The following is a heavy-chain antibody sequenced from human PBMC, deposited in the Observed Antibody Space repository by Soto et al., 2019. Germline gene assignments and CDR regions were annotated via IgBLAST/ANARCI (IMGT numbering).Heavy chain of an antibody. CDR3: TTRSGYYYYYGMDV. V-gene: IGHV3-15*07. Sequence: EVQLVESGGGLVKPGGSLRLSCAASGFTFSNAWMNWFRQAPGKRLEWVGRIKSKTDGGTTDYAAPVKGRFTISRDDSKNTLYLQMNSLKTEDTAVYYCTTRSGYYYYYGMDVWGQGTTVTVSS. J-gene: IGHJ6*02. CDR2: IKSKTDGGTT. D-gene: IGHD6-25*01. CDR1: GFTFSNAW.